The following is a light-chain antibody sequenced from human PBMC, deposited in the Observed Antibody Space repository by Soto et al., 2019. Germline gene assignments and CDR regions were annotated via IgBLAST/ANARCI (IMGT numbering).Light chain of an antibody. CDR2: DAS. J-gene: IGKJ5*01. V-gene: IGKV3-11*01. Sequence: EIVLTQSPGTLSLSPGERATLSCRASQSVSNNYLAWYQQKPGQAPRLLIYDASNRATGVPVRFSGSGSGTDFTLTISSLEPEDFAVYHCQQRSNWPSITFGQGTRLEIK. CDR3: QQRSNWPSIT. CDR1: QSVSNNY.